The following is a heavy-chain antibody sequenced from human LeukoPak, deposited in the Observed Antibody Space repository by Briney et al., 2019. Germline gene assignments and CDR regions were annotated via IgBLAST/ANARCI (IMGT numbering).Heavy chain of an antibody. D-gene: IGHD6-19*01. CDR3: ARPHGSSGWYTSSYWFDP. V-gene: IGHV1-8*01. CDR1: GYTFTSYD. CDR2: MNPNSGNT. Sequence: ASVKVSCKASGYTFTSYDINWVRQATGQGLEWMGWMNPNSGNTGYAQKFQGRVTMTRNTSISTAYMELSSLRSEDTAVYYCARPHGSSGWYTSSYWFDPWGQGTLVTVSS. J-gene: IGHJ5*02.